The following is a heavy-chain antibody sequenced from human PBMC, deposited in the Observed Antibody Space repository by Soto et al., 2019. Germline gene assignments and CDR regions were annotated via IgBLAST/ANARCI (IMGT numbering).Heavy chain of an antibody. CDR1: GGSFSGYY. CDR2: INHSGST. Sequence: SETLSLTCAVYGGSFSGYYWSWIRQPPGKGLEWIGEINHSGSTNYNPSLKSRVTISVDTSKNQFSLKLSSVTAADTAVYYCARVRYFDWSQRKYYYGMDVWGQGTTVT. V-gene: IGHV4-34*01. J-gene: IGHJ6*02. CDR3: ARVRYFDWSQRKYYYGMDV. D-gene: IGHD3-9*01.